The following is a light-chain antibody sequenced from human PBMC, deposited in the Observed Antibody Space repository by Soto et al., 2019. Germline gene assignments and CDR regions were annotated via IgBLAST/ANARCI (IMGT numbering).Light chain of an antibody. Sequence: EIVMTQSPATLSVSPGERATLSCRASHSFSSNLAWYQQKPGQAPRLLIYGASTRATGVPVRFSGSASGTEFTLTISNLQSEDFAVYYCQQYNNWPLTFGGGTKVEIK. V-gene: IGKV3-15*01. J-gene: IGKJ4*01. CDR1: HSFSSN. CDR2: GAS. CDR3: QQYNNWPLT.